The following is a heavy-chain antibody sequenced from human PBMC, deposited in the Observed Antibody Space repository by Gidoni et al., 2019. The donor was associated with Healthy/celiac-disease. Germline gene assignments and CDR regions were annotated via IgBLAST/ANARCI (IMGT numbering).Heavy chain of an antibody. CDR1: GFTFSSYS. CDR2: ISSSSSYI. Sequence: EVQLVESGGGRVKPGGSLRPPCAASGFTFSSYSMNWVRQAPGKGLEWVSSISSSSSYIYYADSVKGRFTISRDNAKNSLYLQMSSLRAEDTAVYYCARDPLPVGSGGSCLCDYWGQGTRVTVSS. CDR3: ARDPLPVGSGGSCLCDY. D-gene: IGHD2-15*01. V-gene: IGHV3-21*01. J-gene: IGHJ4*02.